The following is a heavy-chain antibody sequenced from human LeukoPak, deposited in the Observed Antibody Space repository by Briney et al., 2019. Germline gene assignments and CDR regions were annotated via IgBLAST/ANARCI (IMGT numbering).Heavy chain of an antibody. J-gene: IGHJ4*02. CDR1: GYTLTELS. CDR3: AREYYYDSSGYYYEEAHFDY. CDR2: IIPIFGTA. D-gene: IGHD3-22*01. Sequence: ASVKVSCKVSGYTLTELSMHWVRQAPGQGLEWMGRIIPIFGTANYAQKFQGRVTITTDESTSTAYMELSSLRSEDTAVYYCAREYYYDSSGYYYEEAHFDYWGQGTLVTVSS. V-gene: IGHV1-69*05.